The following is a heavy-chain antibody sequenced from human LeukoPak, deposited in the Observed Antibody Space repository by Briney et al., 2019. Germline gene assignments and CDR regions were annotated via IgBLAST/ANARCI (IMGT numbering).Heavy chain of an antibody. CDR1: GFPFSSYS. CDR3: ARDSGNYFDAFDL. CDR2: ISTSGTTI. Sequence: GGSLRLSCAASGFPFSSYSLDWVRQAPGEGLQWVAYISTSGTTIYYADSVKGRFTISRDNAKNSLYLQMNSLRAEDTAVYYCARDSGNYFDAFDLWGQGTMATVSS. D-gene: IGHD1-26*01. J-gene: IGHJ3*01. V-gene: IGHV3-48*01.